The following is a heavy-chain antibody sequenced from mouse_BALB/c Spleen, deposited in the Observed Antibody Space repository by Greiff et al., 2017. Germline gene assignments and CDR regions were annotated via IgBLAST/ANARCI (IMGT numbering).Heavy chain of an antibody. CDR1: GYTFTSYW. CDR2: IYPGDGDT. V-gene: IGHV1-87*01. Sequence: VQLQQSGAELARPGASVKLSCKASGYTFTSYWMQWVKQRPGQGLEWIGAIYPGDGDTRYTQKFKGKATLTADKSSSTAYMQLSSLASEDSAVYYCARFPYDSTLDYWGQGTTLTVSS. J-gene: IGHJ2*01. CDR3: ARFPYDSTLDY. D-gene: IGHD2-4*01.